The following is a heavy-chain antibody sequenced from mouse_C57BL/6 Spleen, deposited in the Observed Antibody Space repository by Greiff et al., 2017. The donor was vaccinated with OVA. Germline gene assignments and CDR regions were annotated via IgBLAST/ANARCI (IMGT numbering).Heavy chain of an antibody. CDR3: ARKVAQDFDV. CDR2: ISSGSSTI. J-gene: IGHJ1*03. CDR1: GFTFSDYG. V-gene: IGHV5-17*01. Sequence: EVKVVESGGGLVKPGGSLKLSCAASGFTFSDYGMHWVRQAPEKGLEWVAYISSGSSTIYYADTVKGRFTISRDNAKNTLFLQMTSLRSEDTAMYYCARKVAQDFDVWGTGTTVTVSS. D-gene: IGHD1-3*01.